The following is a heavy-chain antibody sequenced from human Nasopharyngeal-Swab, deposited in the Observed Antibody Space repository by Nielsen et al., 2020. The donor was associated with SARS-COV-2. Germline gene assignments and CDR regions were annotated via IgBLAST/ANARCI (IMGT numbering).Heavy chain of an antibody. CDR3: ARPHYYDSSGYYGPYYYYGMDV. V-gene: IGHV3-21*01. CDR1: GFTFSSYS. J-gene: IGHJ6*02. CDR2: ISSSSSYI. Sequence: GESLKISCAASGFTFSSYSMNWVRQAPGKGLEWVSSISSSSSYIYYADSVKGRFTISRDNAKNSLYLQMNSLRAEDTAVYYCARPHYYDSSGYYGPYYYYGMDVWGQGTTVTVSS. D-gene: IGHD3-22*01.